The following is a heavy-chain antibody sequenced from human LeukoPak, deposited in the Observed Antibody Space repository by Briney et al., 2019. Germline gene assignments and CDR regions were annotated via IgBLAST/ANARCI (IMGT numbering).Heavy chain of an antibody. Sequence: SETLSLTCTVSGGSISSNDYYWGWIRQPPGKGLEWIGTIYYSGTTYYNPSLKSRVTISIDTSRNEFSLNLNSVTAADTATYYCARRPRGVAPAAIVFDYWGQGTLVTGS. CDR1: GGSISSNDYY. CDR3: ARRPRGVAPAAIVFDY. D-gene: IGHD2-2*01. V-gene: IGHV4-39*01. J-gene: IGHJ4*02. CDR2: IYYSGTT.